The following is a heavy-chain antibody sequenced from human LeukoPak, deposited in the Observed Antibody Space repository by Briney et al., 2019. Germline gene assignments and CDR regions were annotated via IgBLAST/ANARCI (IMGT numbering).Heavy chain of an antibody. J-gene: IGHJ3*02. CDR2: INPKSGGT. CDR1: GYTFTEFY. D-gene: IGHD2-15*01. CDR3: ARDLSEDSHSYDAFNI. Sequence: GASVKVSCKASGYTFTEFYMHWVRQDPGQGLEWMGWINPKSGGTNYAQRFEGRVTMTRDTSISTAYMELSRLRSDDTAVYYCARDLSEDSHSYDAFNIWGQGTMVSVSS. V-gene: IGHV1-2*02.